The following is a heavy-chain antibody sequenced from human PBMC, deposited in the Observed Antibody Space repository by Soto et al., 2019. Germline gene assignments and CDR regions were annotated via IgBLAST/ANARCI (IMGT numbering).Heavy chain of an antibody. CDR2: IYYSGST. D-gene: IGHD5-12*01. Sequence: PSETLSLTCTVSGGSVSSGSYYWSWIRQPPGKGLEWIGYIYYSGSTNYNPSLKSRVTISVDTSKNQFSLKLSSVTAADTAVYYCAAHSGYDYYYYGMDVWGQGTTVTV. J-gene: IGHJ6*02. CDR1: GGSVSSGSYY. CDR3: AAHSGYDYYYYGMDV. V-gene: IGHV4-61*01.